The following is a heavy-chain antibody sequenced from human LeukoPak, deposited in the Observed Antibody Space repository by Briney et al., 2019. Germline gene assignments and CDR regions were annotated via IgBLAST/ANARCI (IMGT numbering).Heavy chain of an antibody. Sequence: GASVKVSCKASGYTFASYGITWVRQAPGQGLEWMARISAYNGNTNYAQKVQGRVTMTTDTSTSTAFMELRSLRSDDTAVYYCARVRFGSSARDAFDIWGQGTMVTVSS. CDR3: ARVRFGSSARDAFDI. CDR2: ISAYNGNT. J-gene: IGHJ3*02. D-gene: IGHD2-2*01. CDR1: GYTFASYG. V-gene: IGHV1-18*01.